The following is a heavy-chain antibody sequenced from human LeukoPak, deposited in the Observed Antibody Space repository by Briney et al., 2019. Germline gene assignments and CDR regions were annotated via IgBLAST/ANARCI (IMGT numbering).Heavy chain of an antibody. J-gene: IGHJ4*02. Sequence: AVKVSCKASGGTFSSYAISWVRQAPGQGLEWMGGIIPIFRTANYAQKFQGRVTITTDESTSTASMELSSLRPEHTAVYYCASSRSSDGYNEDFDYWGQRTLVTVPS. D-gene: IGHD5-24*01. CDR1: GGTFSSYA. V-gene: IGHV1-69*05. CDR3: ASSRSSDGYNEDFDY. CDR2: IIPIFRTA.